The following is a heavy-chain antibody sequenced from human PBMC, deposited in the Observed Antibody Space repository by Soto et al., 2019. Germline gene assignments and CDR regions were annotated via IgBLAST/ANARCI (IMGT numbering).Heavy chain of an antibody. CDR2: IYYSGST. CDR1: GGSISSYY. V-gene: IGHV4-59*01. J-gene: IGHJ4*02. D-gene: IGHD6-19*01. Sequence: SETPSLTCTVSGGSISSYYWSWIRQHPGKGLEWIGYIYYSGSTNYNPSLKSRVTISVDTSKNQFSLKLSSVTAADTAVYYCARVGPRSSGWYHHFYFDYWGQGTLVTVSS. CDR3: ARVGPRSSGWYHHFYFDY.